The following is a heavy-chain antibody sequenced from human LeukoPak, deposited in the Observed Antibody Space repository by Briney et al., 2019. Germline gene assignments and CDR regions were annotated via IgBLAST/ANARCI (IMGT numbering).Heavy chain of an antibody. Sequence: GGSLRLSCAASGFTFSSYGMHWVRQAPGKGLEWVAVISYDGSNKYYADSVKGRFTISRDNSKSTLYLQMNSLRAEDTTAYYCAKESIYGDYAPPFDYWGQGTLVTVSS. CDR3: AKESIYGDYAPPFDY. V-gene: IGHV3-30*18. D-gene: IGHD4-17*01. J-gene: IGHJ4*02. CDR1: GFTFSSYG. CDR2: ISYDGSNK.